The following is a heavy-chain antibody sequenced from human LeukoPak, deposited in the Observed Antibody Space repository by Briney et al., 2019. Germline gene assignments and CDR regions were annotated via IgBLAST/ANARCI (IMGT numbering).Heavy chain of an antibody. CDR1: GYTFTTHG. CDR3: VRDIGTSPYLHDY. D-gene: IGHD6-13*01. V-gene: IGHV1-18*01. CDR2: ISAYNGNT. Sequence: AASVKVSCKASGYTFTTHGISWVRQAPGQGLEWMGWISAYNGNTNYAQKFQGRVTMTTDTSTSTAYMEVRTLRFDDTAVYYCVRDIGTSPYLHDYWGQGTLVTVSS. J-gene: IGHJ4*02.